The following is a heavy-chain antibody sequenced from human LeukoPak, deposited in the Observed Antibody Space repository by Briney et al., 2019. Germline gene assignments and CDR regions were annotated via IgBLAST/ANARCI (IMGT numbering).Heavy chain of an antibody. J-gene: IGHJ4*02. CDR3: VKVSVAAPGSDY. CDR2: INQDGSEK. CDR1: GFIYSNYW. D-gene: IGHD6-13*01. V-gene: IGHV3-7*01. Sequence: GSLRLSCSASGFIYSNYWVTRVRQAPGEGLEWVANINQDGSEKYYVDSVKGRFTISRDNAKNSLYLQMNSLRAEDTALYYCVKVSVAAPGSDYWGQGTLVTVSS.